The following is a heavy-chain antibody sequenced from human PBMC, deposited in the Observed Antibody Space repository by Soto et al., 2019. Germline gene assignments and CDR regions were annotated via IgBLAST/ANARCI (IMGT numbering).Heavy chain of an antibody. V-gene: IGHV4-39*07. Sequence: QLRLQESGPGLVTPSETLSLTCAVSGVSISSSSYYWGWIRQPPGKGLEWMGNIYYSGSTYYNPSLKSRVTISVDTSKNQFSLKLSSVTAAVTALYYCVGLNGRNVVANWGQGTLVTVSS. J-gene: IGHJ4*02. CDR2: IYYSGST. CDR3: VGLNGRNVVAN. D-gene: IGHD5-12*01. CDR1: GVSISSSSYY.